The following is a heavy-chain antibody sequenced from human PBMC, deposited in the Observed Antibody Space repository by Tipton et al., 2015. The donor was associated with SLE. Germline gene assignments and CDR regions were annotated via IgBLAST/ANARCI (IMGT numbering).Heavy chain of an antibody. D-gene: IGHD1-26*01. J-gene: IGHJ2*01. CDR3: ARRRIGLADRYFDL. CDR1: GGSFSGYY. V-gene: IGHV4-4*09. Sequence: TLSLTCAVYGGSFSGYYWSWVRQPPGKGLECIGYIYSRGSTNYNPSLKSRVTMSLDTSKNQFSLKLRSVTAADTAVYYCARRRIGLADRYFDLWGPGTLVTVSS. CDR2: IYSRGST.